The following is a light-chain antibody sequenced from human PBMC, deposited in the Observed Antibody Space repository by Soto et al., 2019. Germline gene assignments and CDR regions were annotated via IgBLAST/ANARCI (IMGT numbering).Light chain of an antibody. CDR2: DND. Sequence: HSVLTQPPSVSAAPVQKVTISCSGSSSNIGNNYVSWYQQLPGTAPKLLIYDNDKRPSGIPDRFSGSKSGTSATLGITGLQTGDEADYYCGTWDNTLSAWVFGGGTQLTVL. J-gene: IGLJ3*02. V-gene: IGLV1-51*01. CDR1: SSNIGNNY. CDR3: GTWDNTLSAWV.